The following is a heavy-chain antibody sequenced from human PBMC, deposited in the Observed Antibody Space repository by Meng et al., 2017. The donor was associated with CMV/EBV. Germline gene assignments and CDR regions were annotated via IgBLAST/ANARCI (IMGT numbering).Heavy chain of an antibody. Sequence: QVQLQQWGVGLLKPSETLSLTCAVYGGSSRGYYWSWIRQPPGKGLEWIGEINHSGSTNYNPSLKSRVTISVDTSKNQFSLKLSSVTAADTAVYYCARVWDSGWDYWGQGTLVTVSS. CDR2: INHSGST. CDR3: ARVWDSGWDY. V-gene: IGHV4-34*01. CDR1: GGSSRGYY. J-gene: IGHJ4*02. D-gene: IGHD3-22*01.